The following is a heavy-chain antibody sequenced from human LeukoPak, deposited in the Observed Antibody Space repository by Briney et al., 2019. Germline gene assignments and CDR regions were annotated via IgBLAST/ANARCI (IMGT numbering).Heavy chain of an antibody. CDR3: AREARITYISTWYGFDP. J-gene: IGHJ5*02. D-gene: IGHD1-14*01. Sequence: SETLSLTCTVSGGSINTYYWSWIRQPPGKGLMWIGYIYYSGSTHYNPSLKSRVTMSVDTSKNQFSLNLKSVTAADTAVYFCAREARITYISTWYGFDPWGQGTLVTVSS. CDR1: GGSINTYY. CDR2: IYYSGST. V-gene: IGHV4-59*12.